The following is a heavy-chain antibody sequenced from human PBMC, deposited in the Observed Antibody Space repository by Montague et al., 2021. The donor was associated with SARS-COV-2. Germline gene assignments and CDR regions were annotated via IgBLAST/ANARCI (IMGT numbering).Heavy chain of an antibody. D-gene: IGHD4-17*01. CDR3: ARLYGSSFDY. CDR1: GGSVSRISSY. J-gene: IGHJ4*02. CDR2: FYYAGGT. Sequence: SETLSLTCTVSGGSVSRISSYWGWIRQPPGKGLEYIGSFYYAGGTQYNPPLKSRVTISVDTSNDQFSLKMNSVTAADTAVYFCARLYGSSFDYWGQGTLVTVSS. V-gene: IGHV4-39*01.